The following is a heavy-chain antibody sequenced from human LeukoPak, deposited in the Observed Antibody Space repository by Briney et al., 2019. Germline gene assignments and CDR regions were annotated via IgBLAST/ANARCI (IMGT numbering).Heavy chain of an antibody. CDR1: GDSISSSSYY. CDR3: ARPYYYGSGSYIYFDY. V-gene: IGHV4-39*01. Sequence: SETLSLTCTVSGDSISSSSYYWGWIRQPPGKGLEWIGSIYYSGSTYYNPSLKSRVTISVDTSKNQFSLKLSSVTAADTAVYYCARPYYYGSGSYIYFDYWGQGTLVTVSS. CDR2: IYYSGST. J-gene: IGHJ4*02. D-gene: IGHD3-10*01.